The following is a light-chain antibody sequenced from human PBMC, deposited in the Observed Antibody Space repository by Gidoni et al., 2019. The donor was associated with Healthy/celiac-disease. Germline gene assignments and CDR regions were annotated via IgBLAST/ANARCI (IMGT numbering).Light chain of an antibody. Sequence: QSVLTQPPSVSGAPGQRVPISCTGSSSNIGAGYDVHWYQQLPGTAPKLLIYGNSNRPSGVPDRFSGSKSGTSASLAITGLQAEDEADYYCQSYDSSLSGKDVVFGGGTKLTVL. CDR3: QSYDSSLSGKDVV. CDR1: SSNIGAGYD. V-gene: IGLV1-40*01. CDR2: GNS. J-gene: IGLJ2*01.